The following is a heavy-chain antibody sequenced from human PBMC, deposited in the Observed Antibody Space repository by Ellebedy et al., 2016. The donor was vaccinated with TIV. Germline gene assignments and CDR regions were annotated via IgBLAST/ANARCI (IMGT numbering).Heavy chain of an antibody. CDR1: RYTFTSYD. CDR3: ARATYYYDSSGYDHDAFDI. CDR2: MNPNSGNT. V-gene: IGHV1-8*01. Sequence: ASVKVSXKASRYTFTSYDINWVRQATGQGLEWMGWMNPNSGNTGYAQKFQGRVTMTRNTSISTAYMELSSLRSEDTAVYYCARATYYYDSSGYDHDAFDIWGQGTMVTVSS. J-gene: IGHJ3*02. D-gene: IGHD3-22*01.